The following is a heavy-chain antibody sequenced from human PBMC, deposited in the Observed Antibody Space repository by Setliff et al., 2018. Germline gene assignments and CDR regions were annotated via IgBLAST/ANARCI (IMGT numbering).Heavy chain of an antibody. Sequence: KPSETLSLTCTVSGGSISTYYWSWIRQPPGKGLEWIGYVYYSGIANYSPSLKSRLTISVDTSKNQFSLKLRSVTAADTAVYYCARGGTFRYFDYWGQGTPVTVSS. V-gene: IGHV4-59*01. D-gene: IGHD5-12*01. CDR2: VYYSGIA. CDR1: GGSISTYY. J-gene: IGHJ4*02. CDR3: ARGGTFRYFDY.